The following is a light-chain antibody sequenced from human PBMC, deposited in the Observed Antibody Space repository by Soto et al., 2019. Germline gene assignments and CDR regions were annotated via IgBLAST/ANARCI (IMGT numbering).Light chain of an antibody. Sequence: EIVLTQSPTTLSVSPGKRATLSCRASQSVISNLAWYQQIPGQAPRLLIYDASNRATGIPARFSGSGSGTDFTLTISRLEPEDFAVYYCQHYNSYSEAFGQGTKV. CDR2: DAS. CDR1: QSVISN. V-gene: IGKV3D-15*01. J-gene: IGKJ1*01. CDR3: QHYNSYSEA.